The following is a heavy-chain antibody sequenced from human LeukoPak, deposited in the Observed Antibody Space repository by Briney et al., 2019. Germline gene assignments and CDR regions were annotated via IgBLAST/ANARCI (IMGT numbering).Heavy chain of an antibody. CDR3: ARQNYDFWSGYFEATNWFDP. V-gene: IGHV4-4*09. Sequence: SETLSLTCTVSGGSISSYYWSWIRQPPGKGLEWIGYIYTSGSTNYNPSLKGRVTIPVDTSKNQFSLKLSSVTAADTAVYYCARQNYDFWSGYFEATNWFDPGGQGTLVPVSS. D-gene: IGHD3-3*01. CDR1: GGSISSYY. J-gene: IGHJ5*02. CDR2: IYTSGST.